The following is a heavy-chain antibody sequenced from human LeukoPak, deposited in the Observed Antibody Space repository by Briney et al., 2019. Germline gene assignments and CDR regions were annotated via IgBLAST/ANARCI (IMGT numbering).Heavy chain of an antibody. CDR3: ARDRGWNCFDS. CDR2: IRGDGSEN. J-gene: IGHJ4*02. V-gene: IGHV3-7*01. Sequence: PGGSLRLSCAASGFTFRSNWMSWVRQVPGKGLEWVANIRGDGSENYYVDSVKGRFTISRDNVKNSLYLQMNSLRAEDTAVYYCARDRGWNCFDSWGQGTLVTVSS. CDR1: GFTFRSNW. D-gene: IGHD3-22*01.